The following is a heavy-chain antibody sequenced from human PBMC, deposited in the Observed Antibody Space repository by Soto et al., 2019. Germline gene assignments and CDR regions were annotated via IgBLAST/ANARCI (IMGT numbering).Heavy chain of an antibody. V-gene: IGHV4-39*01. Sequence: PSETLSLTCTVSSAPVSSSTYTWGWIRQPPGKGLEWIGSIYYSGSTYYNPSLNSRVTVSVDTSKNQFSLKVTSVTAADTAVYYCARLHGYCISSSCHGHYAMDVWGQGTTVTVYS. CDR3: ARLHGYCISSSCHGHYAMDV. D-gene: IGHD2-2*01. CDR2: IYYSGST. J-gene: IGHJ6*02. CDR1: SAPVSSSTYT.